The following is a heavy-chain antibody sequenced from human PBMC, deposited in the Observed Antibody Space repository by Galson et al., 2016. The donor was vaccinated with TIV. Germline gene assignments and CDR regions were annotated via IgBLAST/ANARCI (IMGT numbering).Heavy chain of an antibody. Sequence: QSGAEVKKPGESLKISCKASGYSFTSQWIAWVRQVPGQGLEWVGVVNPGGSTIRYSPSFRGQVTISSDRSITTAYLQWISLRASDTATYYCARQYDFGNYRGDAVDIWGQGTLVIVSS. CDR3: ARQYDFGNYRGDAVDI. CDR1: GYSFTSQW. D-gene: IGHD4-11*01. V-gene: IGHV5-51*03. J-gene: IGHJ3*02. CDR2: VNPGGSTI.